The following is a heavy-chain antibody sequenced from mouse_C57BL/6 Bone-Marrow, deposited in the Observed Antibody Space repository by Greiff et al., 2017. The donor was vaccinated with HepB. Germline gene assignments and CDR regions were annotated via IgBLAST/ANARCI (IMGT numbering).Heavy chain of an antibody. J-gene: IGHJ3*01. Sequence: QVQLQQSGAELARPGASVKLSCKASGYTFTSYGISWVKQRTGQGLEWIGEIYPRSGNTYYNEKFKGKATLTADKSSSTAYMELRSLTSEDSAVYFCAGSIYYDYDGGWFAYWGQGTLVTVSA. CDR3: AGSIYYDYDGGWFAY. V-gene: IGHV1-81*01. CDR2: IYPRSGNT. D-gene: IGHD2-4*01. CDR1: GYTFTSYG.